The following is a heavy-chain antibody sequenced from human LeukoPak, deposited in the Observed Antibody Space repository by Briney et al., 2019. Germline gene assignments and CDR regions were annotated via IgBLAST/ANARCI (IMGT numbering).Heavy chain of an antibody. V-gene: IGHV4-39*07. J-gene: IGHJ4*02. CDR1: GGSISSSSYY. CDR2: IYYSGST. Sequence: SETLSLTCTVSGGSISSSSYYWGWIRQPPGKGLEWIGSIYYSGSTYYNPSLKSRVTISVDTSKNQFSLKLSSVTAADTAVYYCARVNVGSGYDNFDYWGQGTLVTVSS. CDR3: ARVNVGSGYDNFDY. D-gene: IGHD5-12*01.